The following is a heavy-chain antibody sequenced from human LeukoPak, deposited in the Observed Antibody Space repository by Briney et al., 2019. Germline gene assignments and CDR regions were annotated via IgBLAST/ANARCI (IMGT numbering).Heavy chain of an antibody. CDR1: AGSISSNNW. Sequence: SETLSLTCAVSAGSISSNNWWSWVRQPPGKGLEWIGDIYHSGSTNYNPSLKSRVTISVDKSKNQFSLNLRSVTAAATAVYYCARHATGFYYFDYWGQGTLVTVSP. D-gene: IGHD1-14*01. J-gene: IGHJ4*02. CDR2: IYHSGST. V-gene: IGHV4-4*02. CDR3: ARHATGFYYFDY.